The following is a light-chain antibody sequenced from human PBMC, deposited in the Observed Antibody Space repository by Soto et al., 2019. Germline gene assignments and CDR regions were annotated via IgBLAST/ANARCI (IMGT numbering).Light chain of an antibody. J-gene: IGLJ1*01. CDR2: GNT. CDR1: GSNIGPNY. CDR3: QSYDSTLSARYV. V-gene: IGLV1-40*01. Sequence: QSVLTQSPSASGTPGQRITISCSGSGSNIGPNYVYWFQQFPGTAPKLLIVGNTIRPSGVPDRFSASTSGTSASLAITGLQAEDEGDYYCQSYDSTLSARYVFGTGTKLTVL.